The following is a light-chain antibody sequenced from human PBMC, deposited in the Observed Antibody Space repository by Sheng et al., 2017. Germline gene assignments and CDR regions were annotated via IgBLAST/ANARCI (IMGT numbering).Light chain of an antibody. CDR2: KDT. CDR3: YSTTDNTRI. Sequence: SYELTQPSSVSVSSGQTARITCSGDVLAKKYVRWFQQKPGQAHVLLIYKDTERPSGIPERFSGSTSGTTVTLTITGAQVEDEADYYCYSTTDNTRIFGGGTKLIVL. J-gene: IGLJ2*01. V-gene: IGLV3-27*01. CDR1: VLAKKY.